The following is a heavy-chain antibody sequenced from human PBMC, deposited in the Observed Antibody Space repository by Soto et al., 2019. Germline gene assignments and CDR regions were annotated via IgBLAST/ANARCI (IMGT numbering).Heavy chain of an antibody. J-gene: IGHJ6*02. D-gene: IGHD3-10*01. Sequence: GGSLRLSCVASGLTVAGSYMAWVRQAPGKGLEWASVIYNDGTTYYSESVEGRFTISRDTSKNTLYLQMDRLRDEDTAVYYCVRPLPSGQTHVMDVWGQGTTVTVSS. CDR1: GLTVAGSY. V-gene: IGHV3-53*01. CDR3: VRPLPSGQTHVMDV. CDR2: IYNDGTT.